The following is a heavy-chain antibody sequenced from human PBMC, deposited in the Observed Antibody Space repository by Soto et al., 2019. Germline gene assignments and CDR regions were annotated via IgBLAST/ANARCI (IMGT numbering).Heavy chain of an antibody. J-gene: IGHJ6*02. CDR1: GGSFSGYY. CDR2: INHSGST. V-gene: IGHV4-34*01. CDR3: ARGQGVYYYYGMDV. D-gene: IGHD3-16*01. Sequence: SETLSLTCAVYGGSFSGYYWSWIRQPPGKGLEWIGEINHSGSTNYNPSLKSRVTISVDTSKNQFSLKLSSVTAADTAVYYCARGQGVYYYYGMDVWGQGTTVTVSS.